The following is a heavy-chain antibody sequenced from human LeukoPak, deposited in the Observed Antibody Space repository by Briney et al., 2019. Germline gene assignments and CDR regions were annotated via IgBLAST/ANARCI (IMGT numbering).Heavy chain of an antibody. V-gene: IGHV4-39*07. CDR1: GGSISSSSYY. J-gene: IGHJ3*02. D-gene: IGHD3-22*01. Sequence: KPSETLSLTCTVSGGSISSSSYYWGWIRQPPGKGLEWIGSIYYSGSTYYNPSLKSRVTISVDTSKNQFSLKLSSVTAADTAVYYCASGPTYYYDSSGSHGAFDIWGQGTMVTVSS. CDR2: IYYSGST. CDR3: ASGPTYYYDSSGSHGAFDI.